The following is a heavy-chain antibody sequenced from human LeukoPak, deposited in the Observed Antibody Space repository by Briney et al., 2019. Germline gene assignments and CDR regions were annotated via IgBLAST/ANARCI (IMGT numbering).Heavy chain of an antibody. D-gene: IGHD3-22*01. V-gene: IGHV4-59*11. J-gene: IGHJ5*02. Sequence: TSETLSLTCTVSGGSISSHYWSWIRQPPGKGLEWIGYIYYSGSANYNPSLKSRVTISVDTSKNKFSLKLSSVTAADTAVYYCARDSSGSPSLSWFDPWGQGTLVTVSS. CDR1: GGSISSHY. CDR3: ARDSSGSPSLSWFDP. CDR2: IYYSGSA.